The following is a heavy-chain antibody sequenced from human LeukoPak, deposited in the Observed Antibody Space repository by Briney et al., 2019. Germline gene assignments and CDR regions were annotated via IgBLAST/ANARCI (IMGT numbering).Heavy chain of an antibody. CDR3: ARGRYYGMDV. V-gene: IGHV3-74*01. CDR2: IYSDGSIT. Sequence: GGSLRLSCAASGFLFNRYWMHWVRKTPGKGLVWVSRIYSDGSITSYADSVKGRFTVSRDNAKNTLYLQMNSLRAEDTAVYYCARGRYYGMDVWGQGTTVTVSS. J-gene: IGHJ6*02. CDR1: GFLFNRYW.